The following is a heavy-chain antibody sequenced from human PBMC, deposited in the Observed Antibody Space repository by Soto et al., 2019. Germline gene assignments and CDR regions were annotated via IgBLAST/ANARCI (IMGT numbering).Heavy chain of an antibody. V-gene: IGHV1-69*08. D-gene: IGHD2-21*02. CDR3: ARDRGDGGKNY. CDR1: GGTFSSDT. CDR2: IIPILGIA. J-gene: IGHJ4*02. Sequence: QVQLVQSGAEVKKPGSSVKVSCKASGGTFSSDTITWVRQAPGQGLEWMGRIIPILGIANYAQKFQGRVTITADKSTSTAYMELSSLRSEDTAVYYCARDRGDGGKNYWGQGTLVTVSS.